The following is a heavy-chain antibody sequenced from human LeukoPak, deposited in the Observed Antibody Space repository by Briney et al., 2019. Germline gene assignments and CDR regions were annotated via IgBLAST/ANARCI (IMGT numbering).Heavy chain of an antibody. CDR1: GGSITTHTYY. V-gene: IGHV4-39*01. D-gene: IGHD6-19*01. J-gene: IGHJ4*02. Sequence: SETLPLTCTVSGGSITTHTYYWVWIRQPPGRGLEWIGGVHYTGNTYSNTSFKSRVTMSVDTSKNQFSLNLSSVTAADTAVYYCARRSSVWYFDYWGQGILVTVSS. CDR3: ARRSSVWYFDY. CDR2: VHYTGNT.